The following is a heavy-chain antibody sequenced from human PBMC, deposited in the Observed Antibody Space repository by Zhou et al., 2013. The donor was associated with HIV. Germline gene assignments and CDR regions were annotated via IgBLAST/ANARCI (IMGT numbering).Heavy chain of an antibody. D-gene: IGHD3-3*01. Sequence: QGHLVQSGAEVKKPGSSVKISCAGGFNNRAVTWVRQAPGQGLTWVGSSIPVHQPTTYAQQFQGRVSITTDRSLWTAFLEVKSLQEDDTAVYYCARGEFWNHYTTSFPRELDSWGQGTLVTVSS. CDR1: GFNNRA. V-gene: IGHV1-69*04. CDR2: SIPVHQPT. J-gene: IGHJ4*02. CDR3: ARGEFWNHYTTSFPRELDS.